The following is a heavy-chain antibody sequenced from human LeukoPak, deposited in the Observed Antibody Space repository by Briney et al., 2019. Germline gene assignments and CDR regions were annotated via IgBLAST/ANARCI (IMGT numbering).Heavy chain of an antibody. V-gene: IGHV3-66*01. CDR1: GFIVSSNY. J-gene: IGHJ4*02. CDR3: ARVVGATIYFDY. Sequence: GGSLRLSCVVSGFIVSSNYMNWVRQAPGKGLEWASVIYSGGSTYYADSVKGRFTISRDDSKNTLYLQMNSLRAEDTAVYFCARVVGATIYFDYWGQGTLVTVSS. D-gene: IGHD1-26*01. CDR2: IYSGGST.